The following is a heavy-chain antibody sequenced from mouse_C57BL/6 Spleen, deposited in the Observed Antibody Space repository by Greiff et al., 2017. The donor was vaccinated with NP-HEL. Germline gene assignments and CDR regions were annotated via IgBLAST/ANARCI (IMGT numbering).Heavy chain of an antibody. CDR2: IYPGSGST. CDR3: ARWRYDYRYYAMDY. V-gene: IGHV1-55*01. CDR1: GYTFTSYW. D-gene: IGHD2-4*01. J-gene: IGHJ4*01. Sequence: QVQLQQPGAELVKPGASVKMSCKASGYTFTSYWITWVKQRPGQGLEWIGDIYPGSGSTNYNEKFKSKATLTVDTSSSTAYMQLSSLTSEDSAVYYCARWRYDYRYYAMDYWGQGTSVTVSS.